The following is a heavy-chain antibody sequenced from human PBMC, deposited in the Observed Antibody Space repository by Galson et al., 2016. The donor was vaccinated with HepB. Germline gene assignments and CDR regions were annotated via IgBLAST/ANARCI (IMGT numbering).Heavy chain of an antibody. CDR1: GFPFGDYA. V-gene: IGHV3-49*03. J-gene: IGHJ4*02. CDR3: SRHRPIDY. Sequence: SLRLSCAGSGFPFGDYAMNWFRQAPGKGLEWIGLIRNKGDGGTTDYAASVQGRFSISRDDSKSIAYLQLNSLTTDDTALYYCSRHRPIDYWGQGTLVTVSS. CDR2: IRNKGDGGTT.